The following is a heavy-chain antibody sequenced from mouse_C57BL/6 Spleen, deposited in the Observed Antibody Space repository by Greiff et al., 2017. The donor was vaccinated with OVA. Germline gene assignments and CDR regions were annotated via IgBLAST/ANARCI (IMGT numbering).Heavy chain of an antibody. CDR1: GYTFTSYW. D-gene: IGHD4-1*01. CDR3: ASNWDVRFAY. V-gene: IGHV1-64*01. Sequence: QVQLQQPGAELVKPGASVKLSCKASGYTFTSYWMHWVKQRPGQGLEWIGMIHPNSGSTNYNEKFKSKATLTVDKSSSTAYMQLSSLTSEDSAVYYCASNWDVRFAYWGQGTLVTVSA. CDR2: IHPNSGST. J-gene: IGHJ3*01.